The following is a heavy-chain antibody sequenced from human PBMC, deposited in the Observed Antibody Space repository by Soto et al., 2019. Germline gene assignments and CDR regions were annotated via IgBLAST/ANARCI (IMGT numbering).Heavy chain of an antibody. D-gene: IGHD3-3*01. CDR1: GGSISSGDYY. CDR2: IYYSGST. CDR3: AREVDFWSGYYYYGMDV. Sequence: PSETLSLTCTVSGGSISSGDYYWSWIRQPPGKGLEWIGYIYYSGSTYYNPSLKSRVTISVDTSKNQFSLKLSSVTAADTAVYYCAREVDFWSGYYYYGMDVWGQGTMVTVSS. J-gene: IGHJ6*02. V-gene: IGHV4-30-4*01.